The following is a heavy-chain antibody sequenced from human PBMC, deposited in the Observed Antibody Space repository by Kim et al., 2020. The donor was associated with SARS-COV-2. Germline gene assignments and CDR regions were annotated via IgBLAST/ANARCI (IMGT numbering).Heavy chain of an antibody. Sequence: SETLSLTCAVYGGSFSGYYWSWIRQPPGKGLEWIGEINHSGSTNYNPSLKSRVTISVDTSKNQFSLKLSSVTAADTAVYYCARGVRSDSTGFWSGYPTYFDYWGQGTLVTVSS. CDR2: INHSGST. J-gene: IGHJ4*02. CDR3: ARGVRSDSTGFWSGYPTYFDY. CDR1: GGSFSGYY. D-gene: IGHD3-3*01. V-gene: IGHV4-34*01.